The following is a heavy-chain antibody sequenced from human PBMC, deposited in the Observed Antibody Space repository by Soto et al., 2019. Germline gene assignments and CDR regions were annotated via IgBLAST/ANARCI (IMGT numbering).Heavy chain of an antibody. J-gene: IGHJ4*02. CDR1: VGSISSSSYY. V-gene: IGHV4-39*01. Sequence: SETLSLTCTVSVGSISSSSYYWGWIRQPPGKGLEWIGSIYYSGSTYYNPSLKSRVTISVDTSKNQFSLKLSSVTAADTAVYYCARLNSYDYVWGSYRYTPYYFDYWGQGTLVTVSS. CDR3: ARLNSYDYVWGSYRYTPYYFDY. CDR2: IYYSGST. D-gene: IGHD3-16*02.